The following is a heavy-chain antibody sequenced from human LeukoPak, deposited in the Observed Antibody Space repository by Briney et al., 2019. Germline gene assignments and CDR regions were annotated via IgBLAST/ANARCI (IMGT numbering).Heavy chain of an antibody. CDR1: GYTFTSYD. CDR3: ARELYYGSSGYPIDGP. J-gene: IGHJ5*02. CDR2: MNPNSGNT. D-gene: IGHD3-22*01. V-gene: IGHV1-8*01. Sequence: GASVKFSCKASGYTFTSYDINWVRQATGQGLEWMGWMNPNSGNTGYAQKFQGRVTMTRNTSISTAYMELSSLRSEDTAVYYCARELYYGSSGYPIDGPWGQGTLVTVSS.